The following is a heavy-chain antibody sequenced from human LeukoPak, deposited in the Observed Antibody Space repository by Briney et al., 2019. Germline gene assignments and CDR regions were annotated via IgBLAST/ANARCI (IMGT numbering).Heavy chain of an antibody. Sequence: GGSLRLSCAASGFTVSSNYMSWVRQAPGKGLEWVSLIYSGGSTYYADSVKGRFTISRDNSKNTPYLQMNSLRAEDTAVYYCAREPGTVTLTYYYYYGMDVWGQGTTVTVSS. D-gene: IGHD4-17*01. J-gene: IGHJ6*02. CDR2: IYSGGST. CDR1: GFTVSSNY. CDR3: AREPGTVTLTYYYYYGMDV. V-gene: IGHV3-66*01.